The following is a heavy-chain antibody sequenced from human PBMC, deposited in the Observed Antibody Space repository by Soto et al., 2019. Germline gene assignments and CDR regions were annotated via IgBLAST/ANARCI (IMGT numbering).Heavy chain of an antibody. D-gene: IGHD6-13*01. Sequence: SETLSLTCTVSGGSISRGGHYWNWIRQRPGKGLEWIGYIYPSGSSYYKPSLRNRVSISVDTSKNQVSLQLTSVTAADTAVYYCARSLTQAAFDSLRQGXLVTVSS. CDR2: IYPSGSS. CDR3: ARSLTQAAFDS. V-gene: IGHV4-31*03. J-gene: IGHJ4*02. CDR1: GGSISRGGHY.